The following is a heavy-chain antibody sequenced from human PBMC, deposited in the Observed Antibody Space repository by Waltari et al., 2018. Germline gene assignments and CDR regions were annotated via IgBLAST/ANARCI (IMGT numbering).Heavy chain of an antibody. CDR3: ARGRITMVRGVSNWFDP. CDR1: GGSISSGGYS. Sequence: QLQLQESGSGLVKPSQTLSLTCAVSGGSISSGGYSWSWIRQPPGKGLEWIGCIYHSGSTYYNPSLKSRVTISVDRSKNQFSLKLSSVTAADTAVYYCARGRITMVRGVSNWFDPWGQGTLVTVSS. D-gene: IGHD3-10*01. V-gene: IGHV4-30-2*01. CDR2: IYHSGST. J-gene: IGHJ5*02.